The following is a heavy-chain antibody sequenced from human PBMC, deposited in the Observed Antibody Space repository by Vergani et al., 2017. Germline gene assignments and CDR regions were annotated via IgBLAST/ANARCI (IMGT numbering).Heavy chain of an antibody. CDR1: GYTFTSYG. CDR2: ISAYNGNT. CDR3: AREPDIVVVPAAPYYDYYYGMDV. Sequence: QVPLVQSGAAVKKPGASVKVSCNASGYTFTSYGISWVRQAPGHGLEWMGWISAYNGNTNYAQKLQGRVTRTTDTSTSTAYMELRSLRSDATAVYYCAREPDIVVVPAAPYYDYYYGMDVGGEGTTVTVSS. D-gene: IGHD2-2*01. J-gene: IGHJ6*04. V-gene: IGHV1-18*04.